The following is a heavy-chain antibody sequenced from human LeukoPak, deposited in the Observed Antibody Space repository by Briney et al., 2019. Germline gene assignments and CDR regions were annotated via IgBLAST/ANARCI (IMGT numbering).Heavy chain of an antibody. Sequence: ASVRLSCTASGYTFTTYGISWGRQAPGQGLEWMGWISAYNGNTNYAQKLQGRVTMTTDTSTSTAYMEPMSLRSDDTAVYYCARDYAFSYYDSSGYDAFDIWGQGTMVTVSS. CDR1: GYTFTTYG. CDR2: ISAYNGNT. J-gene: IGHJ3*02. D-gene: IGHD3-22*01. CDR3: ARDYAFSYYDSSGYDAFDI. V-gene: IGHV1-18*01.